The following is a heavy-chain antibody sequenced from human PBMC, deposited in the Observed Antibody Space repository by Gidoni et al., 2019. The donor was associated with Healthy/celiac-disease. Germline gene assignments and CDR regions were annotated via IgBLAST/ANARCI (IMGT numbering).Heavy chain of an antibody. V-gene: IGHV3-23*01. CDR3: AKNAAARPSQLEGVLWYFDY. D-gene: IGHD6-6*01. Sequence: EVQLLESGGGLVQPGGSLRLPCAASGFTFSSYAMSWVRQAPGKGLEWGSAISGSGGSTYYADSVKGRFTISRDNSKNTLYLQMNSLRAEDTAVYYCAKNAAARPSQLEGVLWYFDYWGQGTLVTVSS. CDR2: ISGSGGST. J-gene: IGHJ4*02. CDR1: GFTFSSYA.